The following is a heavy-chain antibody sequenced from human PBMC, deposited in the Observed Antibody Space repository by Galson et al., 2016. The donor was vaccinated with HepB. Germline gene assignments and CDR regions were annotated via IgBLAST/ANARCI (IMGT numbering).Heavy chain of an antibody. CDR2: ISWDSGNV. Sequence: SLRLSCAGSGFNFGDYDMHWVRQSPGKGLEWVSHISWDSGNVGHADSVKGRFTISRDNSKKSLYLHMNSLRVDDTALYYCTRRAVSRRGALYFDYWGQGSPVTVSS. D-gene: IGHD4/OR15-4a*01. CDR1: GFNFGDYD. CDR3: TRRAVSRRGALYFDY. V-gene: IGHV3-9*01. J-gene: IGHJ4*02.